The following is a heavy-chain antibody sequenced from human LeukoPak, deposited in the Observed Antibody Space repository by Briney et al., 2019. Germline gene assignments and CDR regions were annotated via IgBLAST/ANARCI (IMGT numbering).Heavy chain of an antibody. D-gene: IGHD1-26*01. V-gene: IGHV3-21*01. CDR2: ISSSSSYI. CDR1: GFTVSSNY. Sequence: PGGSLRLSCAASGFTVSSNYMSWVRQAPGKGLEWVSSISSSSSYIYYADSVKGRFTISRDNAKNSLYLQMNSLRAEDTAVYYCAREDSGSYYCDYWGQGTLVTVSS. CDR3: AREDSGSYYCDY. J-gene: IGHJ4*02.